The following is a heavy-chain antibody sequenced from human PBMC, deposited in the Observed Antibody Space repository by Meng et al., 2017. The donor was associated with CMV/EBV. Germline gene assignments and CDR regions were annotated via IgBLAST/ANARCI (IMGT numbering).Heavy chain of an antibody. D-gene: IGHD4-11*01. Sequence: SVKVSCKASGGTFSSYAISWVRQDPGQGLEWMGGIIPIFGTANYAQKFQGRVTITTDESTSTAYMELSSLRSEDTAVYYCARSGPQYSYSNRPGYYYYYGMDVWGQGTTVTVSS. J-gene: IGHJ6*02. V-gene: IGHV1-69*05. CDR2: IIPIFGTA. CDR3: ARSGPQYSYSNRPGYYYYYGMDV. CDR1: GGTFSSYA.